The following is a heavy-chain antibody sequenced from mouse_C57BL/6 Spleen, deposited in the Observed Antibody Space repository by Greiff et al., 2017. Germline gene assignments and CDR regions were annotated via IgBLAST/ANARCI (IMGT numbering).Heavy chain of an antibody. V-gene: IGHV1-64*01. CDR1: GYTFTSYW. CDR2: IHPTSGST. Sequence: QVQLQQPGAELVKPGASVKLSCKASGYTFTSYWMHWVKQRPGQGLEWIGMIHPTSGSTNYNEKFKIKATLTVDNSSSTAYSQLSGLTSVDSAVYYCARWSITSVVDYWGPGTTLTVSS. CDR3: ARWSITSVVDY. D-gene: IGHD1-1*01. J-gene: IGHJ2*01.